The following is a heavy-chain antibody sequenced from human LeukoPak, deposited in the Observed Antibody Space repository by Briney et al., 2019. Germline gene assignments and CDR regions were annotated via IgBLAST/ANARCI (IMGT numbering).Heavy chain of an antibody. V-gene: IGHV3-30*02. D-gene: IGHD1-1*01. Sequence: GGSLRLSCAASGFTFSSYGMHWVRQAPGKGLEWVAFIRYGGSNKYYADSVKGRFTISRDNSKNTLYLQMNSLRAEDTAVYYCAKVLMAYNWNDVPDYWGQGTLVTVSS. CDR1: GFTFSSYG. CDR3: AKVLMAYNWNDVPDY. J-gene: IGHJ4*02. CDR2: IRYGGSNK.